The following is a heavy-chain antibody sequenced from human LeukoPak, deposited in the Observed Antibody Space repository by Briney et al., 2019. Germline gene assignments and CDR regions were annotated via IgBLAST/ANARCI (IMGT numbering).Heavy chain of an antibody. V-gene: IGHV1-8*01. J-gene: IGHJ5*02. CDR1: AYTFTSYD. CDR3: ARAGGGYCSGGSCYAFDP. D-gene: IGHD2-15*01. Sequence: GASVKVSCKACAYTFTSYDINWVRQATGQGLEWMGWMNPNSGNTGYAQKFQGRVTMIRNTSISTAYMELSSLRSEDTAVYYCARAGGGYCSGGSCYAFDPWGQGTLVTVSS. CDR2: MNPNSGNT.